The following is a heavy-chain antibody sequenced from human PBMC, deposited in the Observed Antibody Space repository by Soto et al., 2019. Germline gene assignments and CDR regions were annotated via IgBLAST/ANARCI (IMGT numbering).Heavy chain of an antibody. CDR1: GATFSSYT. CDR3: ARDPTSSSLRDYYYMDV. V-gene: IGHV1-69*04. Sequence: SVKVSCKASGATFSSYTISWVRQAPGQGLEWMGRIIPILGVTNYAQKFQGRVTITADKSTSTAYMELSSLRSEDTAVYYCARDPTSSSLRDYYYMDVWGKGTTVTVSS. D-gene: IGHD6-6*01. J-gene: IGHJ6*03. CDR2: IIPILGVT.